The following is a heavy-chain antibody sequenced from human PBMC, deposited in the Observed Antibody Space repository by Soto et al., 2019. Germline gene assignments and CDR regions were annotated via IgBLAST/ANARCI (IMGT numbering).Heavy chain of an antibody. CDR3: ARGERNPLDY. D-gene: IGHD1-1*01. J-gene: IGHJ4*02. CDR1: GYTFTSYG. Sequence: QVQLVQSGAEVKKPGASVKVSCKASGYTFTSYGISWVRQAPGQGLEWMGWISAYNGNTNYVQKLKGRVTRTTDTSPSTAYRDLRSMRSDDTAVYYCARGERNPLDYWGQGTLVTVSS. V-gene: IGHV1-18*01. CDR2: ISAYNGNT.